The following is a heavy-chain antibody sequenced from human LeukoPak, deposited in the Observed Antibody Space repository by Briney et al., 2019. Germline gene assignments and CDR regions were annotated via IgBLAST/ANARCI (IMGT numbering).Heavy chain of an antibody. CDR1: GFTFSSYA. CDR2: ISGSGGST. CDR3: ARVGGSSGWYVAEYFQH. V-gene: IGHV3-23*01. Sequence: GGSLRLSCAASGFTFSSYAMSWVRQAPGKGLEWVSAISGSGGSTYYADSVKGRFTISRDNSKNTLYLQMNSLRAEDTAVYYCARVGGSSGWYVAEYFQHWGQGTLVTVSS. J-gene: IGHJ1*01. D-gene: IGHD6-19*01.